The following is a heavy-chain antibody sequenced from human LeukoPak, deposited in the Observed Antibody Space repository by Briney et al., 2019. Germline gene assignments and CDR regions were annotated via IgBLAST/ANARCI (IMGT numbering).Heavy chain of an antibody. J-gene: IGHJ4*02. Sequence: SETLSLTCTVSGYSISSGYYWGWIRQPPGKGLEWIGSIYHSGSTYYNSSLKSRVTISVDTSKNQFSLKLSSVTAADTAVYYCAGGRGWYALYWGQGTLVTVSS. CDR3: AGGRGWYALY. CDR1: GYSISSGYY. CDR2: IYHSGST. V-gene: IGHV4-38-2*02. D-gene: IGHD6-19*01.